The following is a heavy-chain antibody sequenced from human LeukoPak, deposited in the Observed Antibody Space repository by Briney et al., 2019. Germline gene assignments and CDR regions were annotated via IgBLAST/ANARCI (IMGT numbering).Heavy chain of an antibody. CDR2: ISYDGSYK. D-gene: IGHD1-26*01. J-gene: IGHJ4*02. CDR3: ARARLQWEVRYPRFDS. Sequence: GRSLRLSCSASGFAFSTYAMHWVRQAPGKGLEWVAVISYDGSYKDYGDPVKGRFTLSRDNSKSTVSLEMSSLRAEDTAVYHCARARLQWEVRYPRFDSWGQGTLVTVSS. CDR1: GFAFSTYA. V-gene: IGHV3-30*03.